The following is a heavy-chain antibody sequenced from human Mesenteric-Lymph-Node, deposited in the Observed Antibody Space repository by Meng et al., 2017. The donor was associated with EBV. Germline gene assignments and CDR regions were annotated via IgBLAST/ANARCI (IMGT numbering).Heavy chain of an antibody. CDR3: AHRLEAFDH. Sequence: QITLRGVGPPLVKPTQTLTLTCTFSGFSLSTSGVGVGWIRQPPEKALEWLALIYWDDDKRYSPSLKSRLTITKDTSKNQVVLTMTNMDPVDTATYYCAHRLEAFDHWGQGTLVTVSS. CDR1: GFSLSTSGVG. V-gene: IGHV2-5*02. J-gene: IGHJ4*02. CDR2: IYWDDDK. D-gene: IGHD1-1*01.